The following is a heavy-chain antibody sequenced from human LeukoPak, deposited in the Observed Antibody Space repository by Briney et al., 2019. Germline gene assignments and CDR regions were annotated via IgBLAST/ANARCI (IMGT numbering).Heavy chain of an antibody. J-gene: IGHJ4*02. D-gene: IGHD6-19*01. CDR2: IYASGNT. CDR3: ARDPPVAGTS. Sequence: SETLSLTCTVSGGSVSSASYYWTWIRQPPGKGLEWIGYIYASGNTNYNPSLKSRVTISVDTSKNQFSLKLSPVTAADTAVYYCARDPPVAGTSWGQGTLVTVSS. V-gene: IGHV4-61*01. CDR1: GGSVSSASYY.